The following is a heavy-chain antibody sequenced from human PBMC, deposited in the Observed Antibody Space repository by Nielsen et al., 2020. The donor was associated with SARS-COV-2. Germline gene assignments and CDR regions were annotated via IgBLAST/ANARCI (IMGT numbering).Heavy chain of an antibody. Sequence: SNYWGWIRQPPGKGLEWIGSIYYSGSTYYNPSLKSRVTISVDTSKNQFSLKLSSVTAADTAVYYCAREQDGYNLDYWGQGTLVTVSS. J-gene: IGHJ4*02. D-gene: IGHD5-24*01. CDR3: AREQDGYNLDY. CDR1: SNY. V-gene: IGHV4-39*07. CDR2: IYYSGST.